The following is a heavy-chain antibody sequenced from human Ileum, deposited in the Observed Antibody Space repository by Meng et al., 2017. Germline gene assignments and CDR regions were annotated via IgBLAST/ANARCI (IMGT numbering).Heavy chain of an antibody. CDR1: GFTFSNSP. Sequence: EQLLESGGGVVQPGRSLTLSCAASGFTFSNSPMHWVRQAPGKGLEWVGVISPDGRNENYADSVKGRFTISRDNSNNRLSVQMNSLRPEDAAVYYCAREGGSSGRAGYFDYWGQGVLVTVSS. CDR3: AREGGSSGRAGYFDY. D-gene: IGHD6-19*01. V-gene: IGHV3-30*04. J-gene: IGHJ4*02. CDR2: ISPDGRNE.